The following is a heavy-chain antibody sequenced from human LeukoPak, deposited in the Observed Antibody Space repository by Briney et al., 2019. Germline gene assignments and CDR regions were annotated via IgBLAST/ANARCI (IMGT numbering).Heavy chain of an antibody. D-gene: IGHD3-16*02. V-gene: IGHV4-38-2*01. J-gene: IGHJ3*02. CDR3: ATLSKGKGAFVI. CDR2: IYHSGST. Sequence: PSETLSLTCAVSGYSISSGYYWGWIRPPPGKGLEWIGSIYHSGSTYYNPSLKSRVTISVDTSKNQFSLKLSSVTAADTAVYYCATLSKGKGAFVIWGQGTMVTVSS. CDR1: GYSISSGYY.